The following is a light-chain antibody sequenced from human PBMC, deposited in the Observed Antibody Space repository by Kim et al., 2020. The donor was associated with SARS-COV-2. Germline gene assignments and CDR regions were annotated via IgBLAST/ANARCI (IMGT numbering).Light chain of an antibody. CDR3: QQYDNLPPLT. J-gene: IGKJ4*01. CDR1: QDISNY. Sequence: DIQMTQSPSSLSASVGDRVTITCQASQDISNYLNWYQQKPGKAPKLLIYVASNLETGVPSRFSGSGSGTDFTFTISSLQPEDIATYYCQQYDNLPPLTFGGGTKVDIK. CDR2: VAS. V-gene: IGKV1-33*01.